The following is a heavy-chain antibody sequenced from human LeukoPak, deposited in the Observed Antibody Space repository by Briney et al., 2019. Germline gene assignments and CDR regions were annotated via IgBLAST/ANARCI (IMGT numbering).Heavy chain of an antibody. V-gene: IGHV4-39*07. CDR3: ARDAHYYDSSGKTNDY. CDR1: GGSISSSSYY. CDR2: IYYSGST. J-gene: IGHJ4*02. D-gene: IGHD3-22*01. Sequence: PSETLSLTRTVSGGSISSSSYYWGWIRQPPGKGLEWIGSIYYSGSTYYNPSLKSRVTISVDTSKNQFSLNLSSVTAADTAVYYCARDAHYYDSSGKTNDYWGQGTLVTVSS.